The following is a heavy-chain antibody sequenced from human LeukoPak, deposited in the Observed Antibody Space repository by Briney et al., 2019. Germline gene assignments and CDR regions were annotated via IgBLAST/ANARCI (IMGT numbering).Heavy chain of an antibody. Sequence: GGSLRLSCAASGFTFSSFWMSWVRQAPGKGLEWVANIKQDGSEKSYVDSVKGRFTISRDNAKNSLYLQMNSLRADDTAVYYCARDVVVMTASVYYYYYGMDVWGQGTTVTVSS. CDR1: GFTFSSFW. V-gene: IGHV3-7*01. CDR2: IKQDGSEK. J-gene: IGHJ6*02. D-gene: IGHD2-21*02. CDR3: ARDVVVMTASVYYYYYGMDV.